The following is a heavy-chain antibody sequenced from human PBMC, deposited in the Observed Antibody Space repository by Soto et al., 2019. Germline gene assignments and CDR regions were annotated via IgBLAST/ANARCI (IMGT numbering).Heavy chain of an antibody. D-gene: IGHD3-22*01. CDR1: GFTFDDYA. CDR2: ISWNSGSI. CDR3: AKFDSSGSQDY. V-gene: IGHV3-9*01. J-gene: IGHJ4*02. Sequence: EVQLVESGGGLVQPGRSLRLSCAASGFTFDDYAMHWVRQAPGKGLEWVSGISWNSGSIGYADSVKGRFTISRDNAKNSRYLQMNSLRAEDTALYYCAKFDSSGSQDYWGQGTLVTVSS.